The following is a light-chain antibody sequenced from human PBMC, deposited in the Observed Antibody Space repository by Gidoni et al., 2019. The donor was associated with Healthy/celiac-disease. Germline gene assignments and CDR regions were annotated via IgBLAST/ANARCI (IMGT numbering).Light chain of an antibody. CDR1: SSYVGGYNY. Sequence: QSALTQPASVSGSPGQSFTLSCTGTSSYVGGYNYFSWYQQHPGKAPKLMIYDVSNRPSGVSNRFSGSKSGNTASLTISGLQAEDEADYYCSSYTSSSSPVFGGGTKLTVL. CDR3: SSYTSSSSPV. J-gene: IGLJ3*02. V-gene: IGLV2-14*03. CDR2: DVS.